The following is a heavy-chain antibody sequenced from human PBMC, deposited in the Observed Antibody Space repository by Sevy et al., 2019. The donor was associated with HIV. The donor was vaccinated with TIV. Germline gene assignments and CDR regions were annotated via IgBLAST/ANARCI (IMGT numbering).Heavy chain of an antibody. CDR3: ARTYYYEDY. Sequence: GGSLRLSCAASGFTFSSYAVHWVRQAPGKGLEWVAMTSYDGRNKYHADSVKGRFTISRDNSKNTLYLQMNSLRAEDTAVYYCARTYYYEDYWGQGTLVTVSS. J-gene: IGHJ4*02. D-gene: IGHD3-22*01. V-gene: IGHV3-30*14. CDR2: TSYDGRNK. CDR1: GFTFSSYA.